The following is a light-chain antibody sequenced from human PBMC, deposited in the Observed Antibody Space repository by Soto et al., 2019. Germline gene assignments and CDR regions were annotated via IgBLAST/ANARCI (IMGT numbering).Light chain of an antibody. Sequence: QSVLTQPASVSGSPGQSITISCTGTSSDVGFYNYASWYQQHPGKTPKLMIYEVNNRPSGVSNRFSGSKSGNTASLTISGLQAEDEADYYCSSYTTSSTLLFGTGTKVTVL. CDR3: SSYTTSSTLL. CDR2: EVN. CDR1: SSDVGFYNY. J-gene: IGLJ1*01. V-gene: IGLV2-14*01.